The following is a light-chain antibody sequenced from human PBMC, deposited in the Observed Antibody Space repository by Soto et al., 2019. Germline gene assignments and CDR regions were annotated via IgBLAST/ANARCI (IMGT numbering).Light chain of an antibody. CDR1: QSVSSRD. CDR2: GAS. V-gene: IGKV3-20*01. J-gene: IGKJ2*01. CDR3: QQYGSSPLYI. Sequence: EIVLAQCPGTLSLSPGERATLSCRASQSVSSRDLAWYQQKPGQAPRLLIYGASSRATGIPDRFSGSGSGTDFTLTISRLEPEDFAVYYCQQYGSSPLYIFGQGTKLEIK.